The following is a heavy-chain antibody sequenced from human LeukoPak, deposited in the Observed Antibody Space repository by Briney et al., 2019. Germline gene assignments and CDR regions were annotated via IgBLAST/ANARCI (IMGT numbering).Heavy chain of an antibody. CDR3: ARVSLSTSGYDDALEI. J-gene: IGHJ3*02. D-gene: IGHD5-12*01. CDR2: IGRHGDT. Sequence: PGGSLRLSCAASGFTLSNYDMHWVRQPTVKGLEWVSAIGRHGDTYYAASVKGRFTISREYAKNSLYLQMNSLRVGDTAVYYCARVSLSTSGYDDALEIWGQGTVVTVSS. V-gene: IGHV3-13*04. CDR1: GFTLSNYD.